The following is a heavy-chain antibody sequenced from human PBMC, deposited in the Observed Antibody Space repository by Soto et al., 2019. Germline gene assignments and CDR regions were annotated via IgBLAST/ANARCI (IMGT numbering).Heavy chain of an antibody. CDR3: ARVRYSSSWNNQYDY. J-gene: IGHJ4*02. CDR1: GYTFTIYA. CDR2: INAGNGNT. D-gene: IGHD6-13*01. Sequence: GASVKVSCKASGYTFTIYAMHWVRQAPGQRLEWMGWINAGNGNTKYSQKFQGRVTITRDTSASTAYMELSSLRSEDTAVYYCARVRYSSSWNNQYDYWGQGNLVTAPQ. V-gene: IGHV1-3*01.